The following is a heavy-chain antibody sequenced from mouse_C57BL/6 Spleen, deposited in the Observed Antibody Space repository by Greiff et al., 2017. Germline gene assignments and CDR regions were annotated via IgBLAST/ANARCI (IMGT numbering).Heavy chain of an antibody. CDR1: GYSITSGYY. CDR3: ARDFDV. V-gene: IGHV3-6*01. CDR2: ISYDGSN. J-gene: IGHJ1*03. Sequence: ESGPGLVKPSQSLSLPCSVTGYSITSGYYWNWIRQVPGNKLEWMGYISYDGSNNYNPSLKIRISITRDTSKNQFFLKLNSVTTEDTATYYCARDFDVWGTGTTVTVSS.